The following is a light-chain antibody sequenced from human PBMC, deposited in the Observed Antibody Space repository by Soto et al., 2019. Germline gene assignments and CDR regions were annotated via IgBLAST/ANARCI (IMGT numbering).Light chain of an antibody. V-gene: IGKV1-27*01. CDR1: QGIAPY. CDR3: QKYNSAPLT. Sequence: DVQMTQSPSSLSAFVGDRVTITCRASQGIAPYLAWFQQKPGKVPKLLIYATSTLQSGVPSRFSGSGSGTDFTLTISILQPEDIGTYYFQKYNSAPLTFGGGTKVEIK. CDR2: ATS. J-gene: IGKJ4*01.